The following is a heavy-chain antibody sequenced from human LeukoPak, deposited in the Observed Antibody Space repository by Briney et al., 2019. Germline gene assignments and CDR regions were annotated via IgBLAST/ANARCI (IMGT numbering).Heavy chain of an antibody. CDR1: GFTFSSYG. Sequence: GGSLRLSCAASGFTFSSYGMHWVRQAPGKGLEWAAFIRYDGSNKYYADSVKGRFTISRDNSKNTLYLQMNSLRAEDTAVYYCAKDLYQLPYYYYYMDVWGKGTTVTVSS. CDR2: IRYDGSNK. CDR3: AKDLYQLPYYYYYMDV. D-gene: IGHD2-2*01. V-gene: IGHV3-30*02. J-gene: IGHJ6*03.